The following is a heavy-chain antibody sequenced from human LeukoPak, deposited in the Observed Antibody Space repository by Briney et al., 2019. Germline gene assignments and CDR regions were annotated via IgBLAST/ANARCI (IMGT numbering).Heavy chain of an antibody. Sequence: SETLSLTCTVSGGSISSYYWSWIRQPPGKGLEWIGYIYYTGSTNHNPSLKSRVTISVDTSKNQFSLKLSSVTAADTAVYYCARATLYCSGGSCLLDYWGQGTLVTVSS. J-gene: IGHJ4*02. CDR1: GGSISSYY. V-gene: IGHV4-59*01. D-gene: IGHD2-15*01. CDR3: ARATLYCSGGSCLLDY. CDR2: IYYTGST.